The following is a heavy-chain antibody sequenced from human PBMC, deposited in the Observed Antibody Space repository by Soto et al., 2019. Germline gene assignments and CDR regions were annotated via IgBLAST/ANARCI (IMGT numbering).Heavy chain of an antibody. CDR3: AKRSPYSSGWYSPIFDY. Sequence: GGSLRLSCAASGFSFSDYAMSWVRQAPGKGLEWVSVISESGGSTHYADSVRGRFTVSRDNSKNPLSLRMNSLRDEDTAVYFCAKRSPYSSGWYSPIFDYWGQGALVTVSS. J-gene: IGHJ4*02. CDR2: ISESGGST. CDR1: GFSFSDYA. V-gene: IGHV3-23*01. D-gene: IGHD6-13*01.